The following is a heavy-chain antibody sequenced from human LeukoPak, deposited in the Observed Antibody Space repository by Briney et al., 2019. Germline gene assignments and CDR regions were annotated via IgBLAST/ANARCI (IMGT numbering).Heavy chain of an antibody. CDR1: GFTFSDYY. J-gene: IGHJ4*02. V-gene: IGHV3-11*06. D-gene: IGHD3-10*01. Sequence: GSLRLSCAASGFTFSDYYMSWICHTPGKGLEWVSYISSSSSYTNYADSVKGRFTISRDNAKNSLYLQMNSLRAEDTAVYYCARGGRWFGESSLDYWGQGTLVTVSS. CDR2: ISSSSSYT. CDR3: ARGGRWFGESSLDY.